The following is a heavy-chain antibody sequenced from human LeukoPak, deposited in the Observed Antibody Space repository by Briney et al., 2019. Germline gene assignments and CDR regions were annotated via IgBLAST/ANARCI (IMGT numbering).Heavy chain of an antibody. J-gene: IGHJ3*02. Sequence: ASVKVSCKASGYTFTSYYMHWVRQAPGQGLEWMGIINPSGGSTSYAQKFQGRVTMTRDMSTSTVYMELSSLRSEDTAVYYCARAVEWLQLPDAFDIWGQGTMVTVSS. CDR3: ARAVEWLQLPDAFDI. CDR2: INPSGGST. D-gene: IGHD5-24*01. V-gene: IGHV1-46*01. CDR1: GYTFTSYY.